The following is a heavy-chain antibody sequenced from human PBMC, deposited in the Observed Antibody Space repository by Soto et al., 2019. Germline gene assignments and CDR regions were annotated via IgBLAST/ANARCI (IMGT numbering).Heavy chain of an antibody. D-gene: IGHD1-26*01. V-gene: IGHV3-30-3*01. CDR1: GFTFSSYA. Sequence: PGGSLRLSCAASGFTFSSYAMHWVRQAPGKGLEWVAVIPYDGSNKYYADSVKGRFTISRDNSKNTLYLQMNSLRAEDTAVYYCARAYRGSGTAAAFDIWGQGTMVTVSS. CDR3: ARAYRGSGTAAAFDI. CDR2: IPYDGSNK. J-gene: IGHJ3*02.